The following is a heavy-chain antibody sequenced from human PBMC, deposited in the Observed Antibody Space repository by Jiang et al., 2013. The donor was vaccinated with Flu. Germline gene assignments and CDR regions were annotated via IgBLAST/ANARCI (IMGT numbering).Heavy chain of an antibody. V-gene: IGHV3-11*06. D-gene: IGHD3-10*01. Sequence: VQLVESGGDLVKPGGSLRLSCTGSGFTFSDYYMSWIRQAPGKGLEWVSYISSGSDFTNYLDSVKGRFTISRDNTKNSLYLEMSSLRAEDTAVYYCAKASGSGIKYYFYGLDVWGPGTTVTVSS. CDR3: AKASGSGIKYYFYGLDV. CDR1: GFTFSDYY. CDR2: ISSGSDFT. J-gene: IGHJ6*02.